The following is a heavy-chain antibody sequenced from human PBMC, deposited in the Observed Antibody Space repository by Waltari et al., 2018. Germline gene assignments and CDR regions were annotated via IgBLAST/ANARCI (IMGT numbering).Heavy chain of an antibody. CDR3: AKDAFGNTYLDF. J-gene: IGHJ4*02. CDR2: SWFDGRDK. Sequence: QVNLVASGGGVVQPGGSLRLPCTASGFTFSNFGMHWVRQAPGKGLEWVALSWFDGRDKFYADSVRGRFTISRDNSARTLYLDMDSLRLDDTAMYYCAKDAFGNTYLDFWGQGTLVTVSS. CDR1: GFTFSNFG. D-gene: IGHD2-2*02. V-gene: IGHV3-30*02.